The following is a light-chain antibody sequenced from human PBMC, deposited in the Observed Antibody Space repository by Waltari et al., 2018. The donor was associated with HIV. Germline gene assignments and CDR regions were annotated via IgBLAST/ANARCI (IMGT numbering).Light chain of an antibody. CDR1: PFTIGHQH. CDR2: DAS. CDR3: GTWDSSLNSWE. Sequence: QSVLTQPPSVSAAPGQKVTISCSGAPFTIGHQHVSWFQQLPGTAPKLHMYDASTRPSGRSDRFSGHKSGTSATLGRTGLQTGDEADYYCGTWDSSLNSWEFGGGTKLTVL. V-gene: IGLV1-51*01. J-gene: IGLJ3*02.